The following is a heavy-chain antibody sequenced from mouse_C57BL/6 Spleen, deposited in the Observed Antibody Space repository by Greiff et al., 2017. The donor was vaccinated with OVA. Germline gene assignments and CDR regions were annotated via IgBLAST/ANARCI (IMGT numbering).Heavy chain of an antibody. J-gene: IGHJ4*01. V-gene: IGHV2-2*01. CDR2: IWSGGST. Sequence: QVQLQQSGPGLVQPSQSLSITCTVSGFSLTSYGVHWVRQSPGKGLEWLGVIWSGGSTDYNAAFISRLSISKDNSKSQVFFKMNSLQADDTAIYYCARKNDYDWYYAMDYWGQGTSVTVSS. CDR3: ARKNDYDWYYAMDY. CDR1: GFSLTSYG. D-gene: IGHD2-4*01.